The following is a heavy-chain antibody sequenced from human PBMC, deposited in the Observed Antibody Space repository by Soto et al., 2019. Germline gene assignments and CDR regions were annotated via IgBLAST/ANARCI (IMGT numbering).Heavy chain of an antibody. V-gene: IGHV1-18*01. CDR1: GYTFTSYG. CDR2: ISAYNGNT. D-gene: IGHD2-15*01. CDR3: ARELYCSGGSCYSATFDP. J-gene: IGHJ5*02. Sequence: ASVKVSCKASGYTFTSYGISWVRQAPGQGLEWMGWISAYNGNTNYAQKLQGRVTMTTDTSTSTAYMELRSLRSDDTAVYYCARELYCSGGSCYSATFDPWGQGTLVTVSS.